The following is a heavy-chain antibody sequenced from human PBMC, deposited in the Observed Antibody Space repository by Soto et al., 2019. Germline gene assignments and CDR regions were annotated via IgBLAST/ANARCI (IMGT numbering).Heavy chain of an antibody. J-gene: IGHJ4*02. Sequence: SETLSLTCTVSGDSITSNSYFWAWIRQPPGKGLEWIGSIYYSGTTYYNPSLKSRVTISVDRSKNQFSLKLSSVTAADTAVYYCPRLRHIFGDKYKSADQWGQGTLVTGSS. D-gene: IGHD3-9*01. V-gene: IGHV4-39*01. CDR2: IYYSGTT. CDR3: PRLRHIFGDKYKSADQ. CDR1: GDSITSNSYF.